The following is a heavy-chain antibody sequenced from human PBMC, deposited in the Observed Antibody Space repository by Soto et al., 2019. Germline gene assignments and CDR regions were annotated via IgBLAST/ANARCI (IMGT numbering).Heavy chain of an antibody. Sequence: ASVKVSCKASGGTFSSYTISWVRQSPGQGLQWMGRIIPILGIADYAQKFQGRVTITADKSTSTAYMELSSLRSEDTAVYYCASAITMVRGVISAFDIWGQGTMDTVSS. CDR1: GGTFSSYT. CDR2: IIPILGIA. V-gene: IGHV1-69*02. CDR3: ASAITMVRGVISAFDI. D-gene: IGHD3-10*01. J-gene: IGHJ3*02.